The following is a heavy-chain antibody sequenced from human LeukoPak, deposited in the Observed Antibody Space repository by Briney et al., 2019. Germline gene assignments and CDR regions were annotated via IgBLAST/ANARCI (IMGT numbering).Heavy chain of an antibody. CDR1: GGTFSSYA. D-gene: IGHD3-10*01. Sequence: SVKVSCKASGGTFSSYAISWVRQAPGQGLEWMGGIIPIFGTANYAQKFQGRVTITADESTSTAYMELSSLRSEDTAVYYCARDSRSVDGGGWFDPWGQGTLVTVSS. CDR2: IIPIFGTA. CDR3: ARDSRSVDGGGWFDP. J-gene: IGHJ5*02. V-gene: IGHV1-69*13.